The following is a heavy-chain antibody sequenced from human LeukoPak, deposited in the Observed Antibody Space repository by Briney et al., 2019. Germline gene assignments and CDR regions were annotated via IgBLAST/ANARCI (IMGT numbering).Heavy chain of an antibody. V-gene: IGHV3-66*01. CDR3: AARVKDRGGYLGAFDI. J-gene: IGHJ3*02. Sequence: PGRSLRLSCAASGFTVSNNYMSWVRQAPGKGLEWVSIIFIGGSTYYADSVKGRFTISRDNSKNTLYLQMNSLRAEDTAVYYCAARVKDRGGYLGAFDIWGQGTMVTVSS. CDR1: GFTVSNNY. CDR2: IFIGGST. D-gene: IGHD3-22*01.